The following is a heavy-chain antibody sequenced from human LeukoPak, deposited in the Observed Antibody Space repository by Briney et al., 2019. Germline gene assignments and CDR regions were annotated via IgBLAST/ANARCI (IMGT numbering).Heavy chain of an antibody. V-gene: IGHV3-23*01. CDR1: GGSISSGGYS. CDR2: ISGSGGST. Sequence: ETLSLTCAVSGGSISSGGYSWSWVRQAPGKGLEWVSAISGSGGSTYYADSVKGRFTISRDNSKNTLYLQMNSLRTEDTAVYYCAKEEGDGYINRPGNFDYWGQGTLVTVSS. CDR3: AKEEGDGYINRPGNFDY. J-gene: IGHJ4*02. D-gene: IGHD5-24*01.